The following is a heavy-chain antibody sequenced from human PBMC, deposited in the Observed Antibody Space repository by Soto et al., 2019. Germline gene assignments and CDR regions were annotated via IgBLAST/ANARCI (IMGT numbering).Heavy chain of an antibody. Sequence: GASVKVSCKASWDTFTRYDIYWVRQATGQGLEWMGWMNPNSGNTGYAQKFQGRVTMTRNTSISTAYMELSSLRSEDTAVYYCARGDILTGYWGQGTLVTVSS. J-gene: IGHJ4*02. CDR2: MNPNSGNT. D-gene: IGHD3-9*01. CDR1: WDTFTRYD. V-gene: IGHV1-8*01. CDR3: ARGDILTGY.